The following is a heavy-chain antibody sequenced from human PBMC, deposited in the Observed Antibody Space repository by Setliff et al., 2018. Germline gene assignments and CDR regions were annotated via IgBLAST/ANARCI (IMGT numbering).Heavy chain of an antibody. CDR3: ARDNTIVGATDY. V-gene: IGHV4-61*02. CDR2: LHTSGRT. J-gene: IGHJ4*02. D-gene: IGHD1-26*01. CDR1: GGSISSGSYY. Sequence: SETLSLTCAVSGGSISSGSYYWSWIRQPAGKGLEWVGRLHTSGRTNYNPSLKIRVTISVDTSKNQFSLKLSSVTAADTAVSFCARDNTIVGATDYWGQGTLVTVSS.